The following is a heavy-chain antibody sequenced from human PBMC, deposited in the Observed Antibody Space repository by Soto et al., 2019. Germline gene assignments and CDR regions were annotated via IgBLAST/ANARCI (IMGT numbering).Heavy chain of an antibody. J-gene: IGHJ5*02. V-gene: IGHV4-31*03. Sequence: QVQLQESGPGLVKPSQTLSLTCTVSGGSISSGGYYWSWIRQHPGKGLEWIGYIYYSGSTYYNPXXRRRVTISVDXXKXQXXRKLSSVTAAVTAVYYCARHDIVVVVAAQGGWFDPWGQGTLVTVSS. CDR1: GGSISSGGYY. CDR3: ARHDIVVVVAAQGGWFDP. D-gene: IGHD2-15*01. CDR2: IYYSGST.